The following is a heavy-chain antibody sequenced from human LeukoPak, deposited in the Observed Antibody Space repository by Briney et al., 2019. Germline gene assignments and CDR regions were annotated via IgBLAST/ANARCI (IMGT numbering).Heavy chain of an antibody. CDR2: IYSGGST. D-gene: IGHD4-17*01. CDR1: GFTVSSNY. Sequence: PGGSLRLSCAASGFTVSSNYMSWVRQAPGKGLEWVSVIYSGGSTYYADSVKGRFTISRDNSKNTLYLQMSSLRVEDTAVYYCARDPNGDYIGAFEIWGQGTMVTVSS. V-gene: IGHV3-53*01. CDR3: ARDPNGDYIGAFEI. J-gene: IGHJ3*02.